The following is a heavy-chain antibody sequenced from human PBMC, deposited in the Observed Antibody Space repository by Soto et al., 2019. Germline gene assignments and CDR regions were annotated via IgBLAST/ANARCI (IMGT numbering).Heavy chain of an antibody. Sequence: QVQLVQSGAEVKKPGASVKVSCKASGYTFTSYAIHWVRQALGQRLEWMGWINAGNGNTKYSKKFQGRVTITRDTSASTVYLELSSLRSEDTAVYYCAGACGDPTYPYGMDVWGQGTTVTVSS. J-gene: IGHJ6*02. CDR1: GYTFTSYA. CDR2: INAGNGNT. CDR3: AGACGDPTYPYGMDV. D-gene: IGHD4-17*01. V-gene: IGHV1-3*01.